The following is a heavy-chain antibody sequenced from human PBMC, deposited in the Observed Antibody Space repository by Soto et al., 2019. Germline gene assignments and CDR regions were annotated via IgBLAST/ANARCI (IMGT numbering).Heavy chain of an antibody. CDR3: ARVAAVAGNVDY. CDR1: GGSFSGYY. V-gene: IGHV4-34*01. J-gene: IGHJ4*02. Sequence: QVQLQQWGAGLLKPSETLSLTCAVYGGSFSGYYWSWIRQPPGKGLEWIGEINHSGSTNYNPSLKIRVTISVDTSKNQFSLKLSSVTAADTAVYYCARVAAVAGNVDYWGQGTLVTVSS. CDR2: INHSGST. D-gene: IGHD6-19*01.